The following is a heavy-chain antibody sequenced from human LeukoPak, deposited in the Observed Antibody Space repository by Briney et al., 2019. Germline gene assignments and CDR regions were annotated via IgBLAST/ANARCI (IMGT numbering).Heavy chain of an antibody. D-gene: IGHD3-22*01. Sequence: GGSLRLSCAASGFTFSSYAMHWVRQAPGKGLEWVAVISYDGSNKYYADSVKGRFTISRDNSKNTLYLQMNSLRAEDTAVYYCASPAYYYDSSGYFNLDYWGQGTLVTVSS. CDR2: ISYDGSNK. CDR3: ASPAYYYDSSGYFNLDY. J-gene: IGHJ4*02. V-gene: IGHV3-30-3*01. CDR1: GFTFSSYA.